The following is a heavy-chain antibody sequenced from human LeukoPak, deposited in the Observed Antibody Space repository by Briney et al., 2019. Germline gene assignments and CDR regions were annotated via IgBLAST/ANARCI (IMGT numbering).Heavy chain of an antibody. CDR1: GFIFNNYG. CDR2: ISNDGGGT. Sequence: PGGSLRLSCAASGFIFNNYGLVWVRQAPGKGLEWVSAISNDGGGTTYADFVKGRFSVSRDNSKNPLFLQMNSLRAEDTALYYCAKGSSGYFFDLWGQGTLVTVSS. D-gene: IGHD3-22*01. V-gene: IGHV3-23*01. CDR3: AKGSSGYFFDL. J-gene: IGHJ4*02.